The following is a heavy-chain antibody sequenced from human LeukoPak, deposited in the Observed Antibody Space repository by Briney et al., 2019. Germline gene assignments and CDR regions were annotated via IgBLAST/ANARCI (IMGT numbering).Heavy chain of an antibody. Sequence: AGGSLRLSCVASGFIFSNYAMTWVRQAPGKGREWVSAIGGDGVGKDYADSVKGRFTISRDSSKNMLYLQMNSVRAEDTALYYCAKRMGGTPDYWGLGTLVTVSS. D-gene: IGHD1-26*01. CDR2: IGGDGVGK. CDR3: AKRMGGTPDY. V-gene: IGHV3-23*01. J-gene: IGHJ4*02. CDR1: GFIFSNYA.